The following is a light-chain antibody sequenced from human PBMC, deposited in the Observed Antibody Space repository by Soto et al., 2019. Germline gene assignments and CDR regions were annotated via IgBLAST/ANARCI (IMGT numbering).Light chain of an antibody. CDR3: QQFNNYPIT. CDR1: QGISSA. J-gene: IGKJ5*01. CDR2: DAS. Sequence: VTITCRASQGISSALAWYQQKSGKAPKLLIYDASSLESGVPSRFSGSGSGTDFTLTISSLQPEDFATYYCQQFNNYPITFGQGTRLEIK. V-gene: IGKV1D-13*01.